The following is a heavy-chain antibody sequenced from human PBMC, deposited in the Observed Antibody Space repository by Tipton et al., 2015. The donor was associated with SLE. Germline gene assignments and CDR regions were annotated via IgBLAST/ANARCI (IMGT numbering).Heavy chain of an antibody. V-gene: IGHV4-59*01. CDR2: IYYSGST. Sequence: TLSLTCTVSGASISSYYWSWIRQPPGKRLEWLGYIYYSGSTDYNPSLKSRVTISVDTSKNQFSLKLSSVTAADTAVYYCARGVYGDHFDYWGQGTLVTVSS. CDR3: ARGVYGDHFDY. J-gene: IGHJ4*02. CDR1: GASISSYY. D-gene: IGHD4-17*01.